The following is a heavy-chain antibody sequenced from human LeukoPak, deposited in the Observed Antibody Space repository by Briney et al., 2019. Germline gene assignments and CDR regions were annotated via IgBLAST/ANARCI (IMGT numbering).Heavy chain of an antibody. CDR2: SYYSGST. Sequence: SETLSLTCTVSVGSISSSSDYWGSIPQPPGKGLEWIGSSYYSGSTYYNPSLKSRVTISVDTSKNQSTLKLSSVTAADTAVYYCARQPYYYDSSGYWFDYWGQGTLVTVSS. D-gene: IGHD3-22*01. V-gene: IGHV4-39*01. J-gene: IGHJ4*02. CDR3: ARQPYYYDSSGYWFDY. CDR1: VGSISSSSDY.